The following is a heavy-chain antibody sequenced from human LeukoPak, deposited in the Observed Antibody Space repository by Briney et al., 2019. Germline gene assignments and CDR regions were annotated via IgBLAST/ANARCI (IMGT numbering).Heavy chain of an antibody. CDR1: GGSFSGYY. J-gene: IGHJ5*02. CDR3: ASHTKYGDYVRWFDP. CDR2: INHSGST. V-gene: IGHV4-34*01. D-gene: IGHD4-17*01. Sequence: SETLSLTCAVYGGSFSGYYWSWIRQPPGKGLEWIGEINHSGSTNYNPSLKSRVTISVDTSKNQFSLRLSSVTAADTAVYYCASHTKYGDYVRWFDPWGQGTLVTVSS.